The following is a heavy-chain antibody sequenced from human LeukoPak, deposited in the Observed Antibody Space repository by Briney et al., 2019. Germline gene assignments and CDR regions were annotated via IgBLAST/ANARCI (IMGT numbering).Heavy chain of an antibody. D-gene: IGHD1-26*01. J-gene: IGHJ5*02. CDR3: AHRGSGSFGWYDP. Sequence: ESGPTLVNPTQTLTLTCTFSGFSLTTSGVGVGWIRQPPGVALEWLAVIYWDDNKDYNPSVKSRLTITKDTSKNQVVLTMTNMDPVDTATYNCAHRGSGSFGWYDPWGQGTLVTVSS. CDR1: GFSLTTSGVG. V-gene: IGHV2-5*02. CDR2: IYWDDNK.